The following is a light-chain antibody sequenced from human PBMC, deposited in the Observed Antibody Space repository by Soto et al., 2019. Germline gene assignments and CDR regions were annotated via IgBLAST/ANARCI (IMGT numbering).Light chain of an antibody. CDR2: EVT. J-gene: IGLJ1*01. CDR3: SSYTSSSTRV. V-gene: IGLV2-14*01. Sequence: QSVLTQPAPVSGSPGQSITISCTGTSSDVGGYNSVSWYQQHPGKAPKLVIYEVTNRPSGISNRFSGSKSGNTASLTISGLQAEDEADYYCSSYTSSSTRVFGTGTKVTVL. CDR1: SSDVGGYNS.